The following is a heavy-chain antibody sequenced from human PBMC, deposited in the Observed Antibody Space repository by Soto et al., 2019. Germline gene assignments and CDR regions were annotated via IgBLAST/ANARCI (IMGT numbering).Heavy chain of an antibody. D-gene: IGHD4-17*01. J-gene: IGHJ6*02. CDR2: IYYSGST. V-gene: IGHV4-39*01. CDR1: GDSISSGDYY. Sequence: PSETLSLTCTVSGDSISSGDYYWSWIRQPPGKGLEWIGSIYYSGSTYYNPSLKSRVTISVDTSKNQFSLKLSSVTAADTAVYYCARLDGDYSYYYYGMDVWGQGTTVTVSS. CDR3: ARLDGDYSYYYYGMDV.